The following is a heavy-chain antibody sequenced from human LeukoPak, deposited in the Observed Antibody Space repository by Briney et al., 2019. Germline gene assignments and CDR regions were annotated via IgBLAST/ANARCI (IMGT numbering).Heavy chain of an antibody. CDR2: INPNSGGT. J-gene: IGHJ4*02. CDR1: GYTFTGYY. V-gene: IGHV1-2*02. D-gene: IGHD3-3*01. Sequence: ASVKVSCKASGYTFTGYYMHWVRQAPGQGLERMGWINPNSGGTNYAQKFQGRVTMTRDTSISTAYMELSRLRSDDTAVYYCARKVRDFWSGYSLTYFDYWGQGTLVTVSS. CDR3: ARKVRDFWSGYSLTYFDY.